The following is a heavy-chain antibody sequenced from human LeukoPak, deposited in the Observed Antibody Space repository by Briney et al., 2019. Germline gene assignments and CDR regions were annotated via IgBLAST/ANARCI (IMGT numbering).Heavy chain of an antibody. CDR1: GGSFSGYY. J-gene: IGHJ5*02. CDR3: ARGLKGGFRFLEHFDP. V-gene: IGHV4-34*01. Sequence: SETLSLTCAVYGGSFSGYYWSWIRQPPGKGLEWIGEINHSGSTNYNPSLKSRVTISVDTSKNQLSLKLSSVTAADTAVYYCARGLKGGFRFLEHFDPWGQGTLVTASS. CDR2: INHSGST. D-gene: IGHD3-3*01.